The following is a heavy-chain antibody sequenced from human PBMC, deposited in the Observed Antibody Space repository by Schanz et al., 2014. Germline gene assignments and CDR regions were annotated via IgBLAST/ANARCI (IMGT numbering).Heavy chain of an antibody. V-gene: IGHV3-66*01. D-gene: IGHD3-3*01. Sequence: VLLVESGGGLVKPGGSLRLSCSASGFTVSSNYMSWVRQAPGKGLEWVSVIYSGGSTYYADSVKGRFTISRDNSKTSVYLQMNSLRAEDTAVYYCARDKGGYYPFDYWGQGTLVTVSS. CDR1: GFTVSSNY. CDR2: IYSGGST. CDR3: ARDKGGYYPFDY. J-gene: IGHJ4*02.